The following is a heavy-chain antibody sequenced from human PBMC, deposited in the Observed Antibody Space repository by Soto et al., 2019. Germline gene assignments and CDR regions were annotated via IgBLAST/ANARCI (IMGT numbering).Heavy chain of an antibody. CDR2: IIPSFGTA. CDR3: ARPPLPGIVVPGGYNYHDGLDV. J-gene: IGHJ6*02. D-gene: IGHD6-19*01. Sequence: SVKVSCKASGYTFTSYYMHWVRQAPGQGLEWMGRIIPSFGTANYAQKFQGRVTITADESTSTAYMELSSLKASDTAMYYCARPPLPGIVVPGGYNYHDGLDVWGQGTPVTVSS. CDR1: GYTFTSYY. V-gene: IGHV1-69*13.